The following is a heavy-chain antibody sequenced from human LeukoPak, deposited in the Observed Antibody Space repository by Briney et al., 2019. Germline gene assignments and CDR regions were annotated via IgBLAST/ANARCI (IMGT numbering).Heavy chain of an antibody. Sequence: VASVKVSCKASGYTFTSYGISWVRQAPGQGLEWMGWISAYNGNTNYAQKLQGRVTMTTDTSTSTAYMELRSLRSDDTAVYYCARALSRIAVAPYYFDYWGQGTLVTVSS. CDR1: GYTFTSYG. D-gene: IGHD6-19*01. J-gene: IGHJ4*02. CDR2: ISAYNGNT. CDR3: ARALSRIAVAPYYFDY. V-gene: IGHV1-18*01.